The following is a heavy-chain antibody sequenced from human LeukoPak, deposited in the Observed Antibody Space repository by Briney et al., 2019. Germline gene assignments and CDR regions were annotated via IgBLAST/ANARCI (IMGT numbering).Heavy chain of an antibody. CDR2: ISTSGST. V-gene: IGHV4-4*07. CDR3: ARDHDSSGYYYLSFDY. J-gene: IGHJ4*02. Sequence: TSETLSLTCTVSGGSISSYYWSCIRQPAGKGLEWIGRISTSGSTNYNPSLKSRVTMSIDTSKNQFSLKLSSVTAADTAVYYCARDHDSSGYYYLSFDYWGQGTLVTVSS. D-gene: IGHD3-22*01. CDR1: GGSISSYY.